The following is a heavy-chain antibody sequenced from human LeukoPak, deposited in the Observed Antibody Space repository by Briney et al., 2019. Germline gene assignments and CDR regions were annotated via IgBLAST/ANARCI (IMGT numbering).Heavy chain of an antibody. V-gene: IGHV1-69*13. Sequence: AASVKVSCKASGGTFSSYAISWVRQAPGQGLEWMGGIIPIFGTANYAQKFQGRVTITADESTSTAYMELSSLRSEDTAVYYCARPNEFWSGSPFDPWGQGTLVTVSS. CDR2: IIPIFGTA. CDR3: ARPNEFWSGSPFDP. CDR1: GGTFSSYA. J-gene: IGHJ5*02. D-gene: IGHD3-3*01.